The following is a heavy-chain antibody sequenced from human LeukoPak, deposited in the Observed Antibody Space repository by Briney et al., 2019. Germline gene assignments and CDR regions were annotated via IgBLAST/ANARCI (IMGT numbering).Heavy chain of an antibody. V-gene: IGHV1-24*01. CDR1: GYTLTELS. CDR2: FDPEDGET. J-gene: IGHJ3*02. Sequence: ASVKVSCKVSGYTLTELSMHWVRQAPGKGLEWMGGFDPEDGETIYAQKFQGRVTMTEDTSTGTAYMELSSLRSEDTAVYYCASGLQQLVGADDAFDIWGQGTMVTVSS. D-gene: IGHD6-13*01. CDR3: ASGLQQLVGADDAFDI.